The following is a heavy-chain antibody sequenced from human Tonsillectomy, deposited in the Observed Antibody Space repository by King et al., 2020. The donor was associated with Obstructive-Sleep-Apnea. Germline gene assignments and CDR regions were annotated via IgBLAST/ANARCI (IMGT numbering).Heavy chain of an antibody. CDR2: IKSITDGGTA. J-gene: IGHJ4*02. V-gene: IGHV3-15*01. CDR1: EFTFSNAW. D-gene: IGHD2-21*01. Sequence: QLVQSGGGLVKPGGSLRLSCAASEFTFSNAWMSWVRQAPGKGLEWVGRIKSITDGGTADYAAPVKGRFTISRDDSTNTLFLQMNSLKTEDTAVSYCTTDPPYSDLLFDYWGQGTLVTVSS. CDR3: TTDPPYSDLLFDY.